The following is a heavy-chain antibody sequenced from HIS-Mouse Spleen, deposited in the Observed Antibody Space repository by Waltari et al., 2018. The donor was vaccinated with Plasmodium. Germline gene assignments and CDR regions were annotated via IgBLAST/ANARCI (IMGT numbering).Heavy chain of an antibody. CDR1: GYSISSGYY. Sequence: QVQLQESGPGLVKPSETLSLTCTVSGYSISSGYYWGWIRQPPGKGLEWIGSIYHSGSTSYNPSLKSRVTIAVDTAKNQFALKLSSVTAADTAVYYCARGVGYSSSWYWFDPGGQGTLVTVSS. J-gene: IGHJ5*02. V-gene: IGHV4-38-2*02. CDR2: IYHSGST. D-gene: IGHD6-13*01. CDR3: ARGVGYSSSWYWFDP.